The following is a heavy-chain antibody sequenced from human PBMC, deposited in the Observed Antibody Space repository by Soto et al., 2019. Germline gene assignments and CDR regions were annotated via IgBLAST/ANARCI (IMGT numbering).Heavy chain of an antibody. CDR3: AKDGNPIPYLTGYYRLGWFDP. J-gene: IGHJ5*02. CDR1: GFTSSSYA. V-gene: IGHV3-23*01. CDR2: ISGSGGST. Sequence: GGSLRLSCAASGFTSSSYAMSWVRQAPGKGLEWVSAISGSGGSTYYADSVKGRFTISRDNSKNTLYLQMNSLRAEDTAVYYCAKDGNPIPYLTGYYRLGWFDPWGQGTLVTVSS. D-gene: IGHD3-9*01.